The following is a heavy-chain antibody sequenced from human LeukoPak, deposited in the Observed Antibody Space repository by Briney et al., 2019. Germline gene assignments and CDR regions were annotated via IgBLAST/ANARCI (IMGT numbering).Heavy chain of an antibody. CDR2: IYPGDSDT. V-gene: IGHV5-51*01. D-gene: IGHD1-26*01. J-gene: IGHJ4*02. CDR3: ARLSGSYLPY. Sequence: GGALQSSCKGAGCIFTSYWIGWGRQMAGKGLEGMGIIYPGDSDTRYSPSFQGQVTISADKSISTAYLQWSSLKASDTAMYYCARLSGSYLPYWGQGTLVTVSS. CDR1: GCIFTSYW.